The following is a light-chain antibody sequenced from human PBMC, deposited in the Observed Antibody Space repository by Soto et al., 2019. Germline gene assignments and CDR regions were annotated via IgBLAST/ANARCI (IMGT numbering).Light chain of an antibody. V-gene: IGLV2-23*02. CDR1: SSDVGSYNL. Sequence: QSALTQPASVSGSPGQSITISCTGTSSDVGSYNLVSWYQQHPGKAPKLMIYEVTNRPSGVSSRFSGSRSGNTASLTISGLQAEDEADYYCCSCAGTSTFVVFGGGTKLTVL. CDR2: EVT. CDR3: CSCAGTSTFVV. J-gene: IGLJ2*01.